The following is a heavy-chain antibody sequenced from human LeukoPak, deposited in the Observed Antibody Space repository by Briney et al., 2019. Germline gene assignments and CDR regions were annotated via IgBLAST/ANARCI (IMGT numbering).Heavy chain of an antibody. D-gene: IGHD6-19*01. Sequence: GGSLRLSCAASAFTFSGYSMNWVRQAPGKGLEWVSYISPSATTLYYADSVKGRFTISRDNAKNSLYLQMNSLRAEDTAVYYCAKGISSGWYLFDYWGQGTLVTVSS. CDR1: AFTFSGYS. CDR3: AKGISSGWYLFDY. V-gene: IGHV3-48*01. CDR2: ISPSATTL. J-gene: IGHJ4*02.